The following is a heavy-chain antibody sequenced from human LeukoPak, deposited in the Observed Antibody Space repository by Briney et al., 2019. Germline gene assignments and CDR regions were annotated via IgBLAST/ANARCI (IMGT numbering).Heavy chain of an antibody. V-gene: IGHV4-61*02. D-gene: IGHD2-2*01. J-gene: IGHJ4*02. CDR3: ARRHQQLYYFDY. CDR1: GGSISSGSHY. Sequence: SQTLSLTCTVSGGSISSGSHYWSWIRQPAGKGLEWIGSIYHSGSTYYNPSLKSRVTISVDTSKNQFSLKLSSVTAADTAVYYCARRHQQLYYFDYWGQGTLVTVSS. CDR2: IYHSGST.